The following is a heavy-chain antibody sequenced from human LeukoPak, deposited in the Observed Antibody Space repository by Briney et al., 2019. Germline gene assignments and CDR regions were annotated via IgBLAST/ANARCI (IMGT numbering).Heavy chain of an antibody. CDR3: ARVHGENY. V-gene: IGHV1-2*02. CDR2: INPNSGGT. Sequence: ASVKVSCKASGGTFSSYAISWVRQAPGQGLEWMGWINPNSGGTNYAQKFQGRVTMTRDTSISTAYMELSRLRSDDTAVYYCARVHGENYWGQGTLVTVSS. J-gene: IGHJ4*02. CDR1: GGTFSSYA.